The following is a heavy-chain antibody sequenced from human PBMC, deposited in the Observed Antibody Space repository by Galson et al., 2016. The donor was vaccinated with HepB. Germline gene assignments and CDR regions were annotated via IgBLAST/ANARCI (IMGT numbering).Heavy chain of an antibody. V-gene: IGHV4-31*11. CDR1: SASINSGSYY. CDR2: IYYSGSS. CDR3: ARDESSLGGLDI. Sequence: TLSLTCAVSSASINSGSYYWSWIRQHPEKGLEWIGYIYYSGSSYYNPSFEGRISISIDTSKNQFALKLISVTAAYTALYYCARDESSLGGLDIWGQGTMVTVSS. J-gene: IGHJ3*02. D-gene: IGHD2-15*01.